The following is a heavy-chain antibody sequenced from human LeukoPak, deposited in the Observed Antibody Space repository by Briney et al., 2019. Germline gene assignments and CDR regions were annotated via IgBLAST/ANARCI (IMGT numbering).Heavy chain of an antibody. CDR2: IYYSGST. Sequence: XXXXWIGYIYYSGSTYYNPSLKSRVTISVDTSKNQFSLKLSSVTAADTAVYYCARASDKMNWFDPWGQGTLVTVSS. J-gene: IGHJ5*02. D-gene: IGHD3-10*01. CDR3: ARASDKMNWFDP. V-gene: IGHV4-30-4*01.